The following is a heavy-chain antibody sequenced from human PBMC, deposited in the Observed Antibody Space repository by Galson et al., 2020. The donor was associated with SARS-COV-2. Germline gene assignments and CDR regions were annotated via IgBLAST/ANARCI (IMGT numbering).Heavy chain of an antibody. CDR3: AKASVRAYSSTYYPYYFDN. D-gene: IGHD5-18*01. Sequence: GESLKISCAASGFIFDDYAMHWVRQAPGKGLEWVSLINWVGGSTYYADSVKGRFTVSRDNSKNALFLQMNSLRPDDTALYYCAKASVRAYSSTYYPYYFDNWGQGTLVSVSS. J-gene: IGHJ4*02. V-gene: IGHV3-43D*03. CDR2: INWVGGST. CDR1: GFIFDDYA.